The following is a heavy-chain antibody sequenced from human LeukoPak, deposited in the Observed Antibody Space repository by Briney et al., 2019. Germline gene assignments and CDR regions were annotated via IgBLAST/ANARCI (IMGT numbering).Heavy chain of an antibody. D-gene: IGHD6-13*01. CDR1: AGSISSGGYY. V-gene: IGHV4-31*03. Sequence: SETLSLTCTVSAGSISSGGYYWSWIRQSPGKGLEWIYYISYSGTTYYNPSLKSRVTISVATSKNQFSLKLTSVTAADTAVYYCARLRSVAGGTFYFDYWGQGILVTVSS. CDR3: ARLRSVAGGTFYFDY. CDR2: ISYSGTT. J-gene: IGHJ4*02.